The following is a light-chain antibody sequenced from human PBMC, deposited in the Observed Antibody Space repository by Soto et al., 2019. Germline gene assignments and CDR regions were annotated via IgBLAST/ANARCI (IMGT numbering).Light chain of an antibody. CDR3: QQYGSSLRT. V-gene: IGKV3-20*01. J-gene: IGKJ1*01. Sequence: EIVLAQSPGTLSLSPGERATLSCRASQSVSSSYLAWYQQKPGQAPRLLIYGASSRATGIPDRFSGSGSGTDFTLTISRVEPEDFAVYYCQQYGSSLRTFGQGTRWKSN. CDR2: GAS. CDR1: QSVSSSY.